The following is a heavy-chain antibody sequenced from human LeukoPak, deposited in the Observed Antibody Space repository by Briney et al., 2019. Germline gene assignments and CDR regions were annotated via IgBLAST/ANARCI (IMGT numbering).Heavy chain of an antibody. J-gene: IGHJ4*02. CDR3: TRRDSYSSDK. D-gene: IGHD2-21*01. Sequence: GGSLRLSCAASGFTFSRYWMSWVRQAPGKGLEWVANIQYDGSVNNYVDSVKGRFTISRDNAKNFMYLQMNSLTTEDTAVYFCTRRDSYSSDKWGQGTLVTVSS. CDR1: GFTFSRYW. V-gene: IGHV3-7*05. CDR2: IQYDGSVN.